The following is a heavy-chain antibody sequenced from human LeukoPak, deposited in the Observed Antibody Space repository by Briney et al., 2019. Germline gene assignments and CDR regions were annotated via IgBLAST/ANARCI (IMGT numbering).Heavy chain of an antibody. V-gene: IGHV1-69*13. CDR1: GGTFSSYA. Sequence: ASVKVSCKASGGTFSSYAISWVRQAPGQGLEWMGGIIPIFGTANYAQKFQGRVTITADESTSTDYMELSSLRSEDTAVYYCARDRGAAPIRLFDYWGQGTLVTVSS. J-gene: IGHJ4*02. D-gene: IGHD3-10*01. CDR3: ARDRGAAPIRLFDY. CDR2: IIPIFGTA.